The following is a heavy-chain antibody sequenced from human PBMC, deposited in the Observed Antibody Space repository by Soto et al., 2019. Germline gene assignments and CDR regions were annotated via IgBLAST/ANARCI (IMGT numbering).Heavy chain of an antibody. D-gene: IGHD3-3*01. V-gene: IGHV3-48*02. CDR2: ISSSSSTI. Sequence: GGSLRLSCAASGFTFSSYSMNWVRQAPGKGLEWGSYISSSSSTIYYADSVKGRFTISRDNAKNSLYLQMNSLRDEDTAVYYCARDTETVLRFLEWLPNKNAFDIWGQGTLVTVSS. J-gene: IGHJ3*02. CDR3: ARDTETVLRFLEWLPNKNAFDI. CDR1: GFTFSSYS.